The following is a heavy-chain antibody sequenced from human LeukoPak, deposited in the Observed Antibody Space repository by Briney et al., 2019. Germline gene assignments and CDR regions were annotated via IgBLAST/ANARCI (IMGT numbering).Heavy chain of an antibody. Sequence: SETLSLTCTVSGGSISSSYSWGWIRQPPGKGLEWIGNIYYSGSTYYNSSLKSRVTISVDTSKNQYSLKLSSVTASDTAIYYCASTKLGYSSGWHWGQGTLVTVSS. CDR3: ASTKLGYSSGWH. CDR2: IYYSGST. D-gene: IGHD6-19*01. CDR1: GGSISSSYS. J-gene: IGHJ4*02. V-gene: IGHV4-39*01.